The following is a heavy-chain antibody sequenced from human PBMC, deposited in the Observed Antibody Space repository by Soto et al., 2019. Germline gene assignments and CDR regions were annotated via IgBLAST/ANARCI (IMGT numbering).Heavy chain of an antibody. V-gene: IGHV1-69*06. J-gene: IGHJ6*02. CDR3: ARTVAGMGGYYYYYGMDV. D-gene: IGHD6-19*01. CDR1: GGTFSSYA. CDR2: IIPIFGTA. Sequence: SVKVSCKASGGTFSSYAISWVRQAPGQGLEWMGGIIPIFGTANYAQKFQGRVTITADKSTSAAYMELSSLRSEDTAVYYCARTVAGMGGYYYYYGMDVWGQGTTVTVSS.